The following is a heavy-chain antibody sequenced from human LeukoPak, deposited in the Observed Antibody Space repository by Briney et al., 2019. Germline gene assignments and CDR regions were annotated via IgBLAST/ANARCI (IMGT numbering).Heavy chain of an antibody. Sequence: PSETLSLTCTVSGGSISSGSYYRSWIRQPAGKGLEWIGRIYTSGSTNYNPSLKSRVTISVDTSKNQFSLKLSSVTAADTAVYYCARSAVVVPAALAYFDYWGQGTLVTVSS. CDR3: ARSAVVVPAALAYFDY. D-gene: IGHD2-2*01. J-gene: IGHJ4*02. CDR2: IYTSGST. V-gene: IGHV4-61*02. CDR1: GGSISSGSYY.